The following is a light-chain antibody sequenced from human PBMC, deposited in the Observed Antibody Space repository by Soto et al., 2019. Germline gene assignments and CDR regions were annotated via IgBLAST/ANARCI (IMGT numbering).Light chain of an antibody. J-gene: IGKJ1*01. V-gene: IGKV3D-15*01. CDR1: QSLGGN. Sequence: EIVLTQSPGTLSLSPGERATLSCRASQSLGGNFLAWYQEKPGQAPRLLIYGASSRATGIPARFSGSGSGTEFTLTISSLQSEDFAVYYCQQYNNWPRTFGQGTKVDIK. CDR3: QQYNNWPRT. CDR2: GAS.